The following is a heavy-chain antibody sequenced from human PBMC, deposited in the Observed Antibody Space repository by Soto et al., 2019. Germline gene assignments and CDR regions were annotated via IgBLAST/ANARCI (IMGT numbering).Heavy chain of an antibody. CDR3: ASAGGGPAIRLGGGWSYYYCGMDV. CDR1: GYTFTSYG. Sequence: QVQLVQSGAEVKKPGASVKVSCKASGYTFTSYGISWVRQAPGQGLEWMGWISAYNGNTNYAQKLQGRVTMTTDTSTSTGYMEVRSLRSDDTAVYYCASAGGGPAIRLGGGWSYYYCGMDVWGQGTTVTVSS. J-gene: IGHJ6*02. CDR2: ISAYNGNT. D-gene: IGHD2-8*02. V-gene: IGHV1-18*01.